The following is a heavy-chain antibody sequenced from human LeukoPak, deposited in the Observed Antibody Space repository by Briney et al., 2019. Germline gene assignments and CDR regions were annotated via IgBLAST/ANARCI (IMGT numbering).Heavy chain of an antibody. Sequence: KTGGSLRLSCAASGFTFSSYSMNWVRQAPGKGLEWVSSISSSSSYIYYADSVKGRFTISRDNAKNSLYLRMNSLRAEDTAVYYCAREPWEPIDPGAFDIWGQGTMVTVSS. J-gene: IGHJ3*02. CDR2: ISSSSSYI. D-gene: IGHD1-14*01. CDR1: GFTFSSYS. CDR3: AREPWEPIDPGAFDI. V-gene: IGHV3-21*01.